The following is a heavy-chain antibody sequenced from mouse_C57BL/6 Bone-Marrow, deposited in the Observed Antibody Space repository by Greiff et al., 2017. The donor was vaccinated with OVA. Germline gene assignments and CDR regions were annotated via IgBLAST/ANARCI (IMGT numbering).Heavy chain of an antibody. V-gene: IGHV5-4*01. Sequence: EVKLVESGGGLVKPGGSLKLSCAASGFTFSSYAMSWVRQTPEQRLEWVATISAGGSYTYYPDNVKGRFTISRDNAKNNLYLQMSHLKSEDTAMYYCARDALKYWYFDVWGTGTTVTVSS. CDR3: ARDALKYWYFDV. CDR1: GFTFSSYA. CDR2: ISAGGSYT. J-gene: IGHJ1*03.